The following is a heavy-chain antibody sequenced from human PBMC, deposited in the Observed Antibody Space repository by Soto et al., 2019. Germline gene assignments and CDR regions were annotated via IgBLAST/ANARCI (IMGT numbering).Heavy chain of an antibody. Sequence: GGSLRLSCVASGFSFSDYAMTWVRQAPGKGLEWVSVISESGGSTHYADSVRGRFTISRDNSENTLYLRMNSLRDDDTAVYFCAKRSPYSTGWYSPIFDYWGQGSLVTVSS. CDR3: AKRSPYSTGWYSPIFDY. D-gene: IGHD2-2*01. V-gene: IGHV3-23*01. J-gene: IGHJ4*02. CDR2: ISESGGST. CDR1: GFSFSDYA.